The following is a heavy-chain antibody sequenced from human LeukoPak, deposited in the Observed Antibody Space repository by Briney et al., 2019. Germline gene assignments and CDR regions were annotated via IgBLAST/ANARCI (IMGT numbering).Heavy chain of an antibody. V-gene: IGHV3-48*03. CDR2: ISSSGSTI. J-gene: IGHJ4*02. Sequence: GGSLRLSCAASGFTFSSYEMNWVRQAPGKGLEWVSHISSSGSTIYYADSVKGRFTISRGNAKNSLYLQMNSLRVDDTAVYYCARRGSSAWHFDYWGQGTLVTVSS. CDR1: GFTFSSYE. CDR3: ARRGSSAWHFDY. D-gene: IGHD3-10*01.